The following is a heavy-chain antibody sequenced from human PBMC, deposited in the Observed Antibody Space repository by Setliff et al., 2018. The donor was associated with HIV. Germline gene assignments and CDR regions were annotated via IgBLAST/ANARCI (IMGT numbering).Heavy chain of an antibody. Sequence: HPGGSLRLSCVVSGLTFSTSAMSWVRQGPGKGLHWVAGISRSGVSTHYADPVKGRFSISRDNSKNTLLLQMNSLRVEDTALYYCVKGGDYNRRGFFDSWGLGTLVTVS. V-gene: IGHV3-23*01. J-gene: IGHJ4*02. CDR1: GLTFSTSA. CDR2: ISRSGVST. CDR3: VKGGDYNRRGFFDS. D-gene: IGHD4-4*01.